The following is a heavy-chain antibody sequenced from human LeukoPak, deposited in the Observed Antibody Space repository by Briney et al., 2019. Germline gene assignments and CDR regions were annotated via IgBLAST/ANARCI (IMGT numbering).Heavy chain of an antibody. D-gene: IGHD3-16*01. J-gene: IGHJ4*02. CDR2: TNLHGTAV. V-gene: IGHV3-74*01. CDR3: ASAYTYVRLGDH. Sequence: PWGSLRLSCEVSGLSFSNYWMHWVRQAPGKGLVWVARTNLHGTAVDYADSVKGRFIISRDNAKNTLFLQMNSLRVEDTAVYYCASAYTYVRLGDHWGQGTLVTVSS. CDR1: GLSFSNYW.